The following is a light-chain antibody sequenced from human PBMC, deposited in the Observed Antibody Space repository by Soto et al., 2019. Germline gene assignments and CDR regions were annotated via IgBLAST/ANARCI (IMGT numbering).Light chain of an antibody. V-gene: IGLV6-57*02. CDR1: SGSIASNY. CDR2: DDN. Sequence: NFMLTQPHSVSESPGKTVTISCTGSSGSIASNYVQWYQQRPGSAPTTVIYDDNQRPSGVPDRFSGSIDRSSNSASLTISGLTTEDEADYYCQSYDSSNVIFGGGTKLTVL. CDR3: QSYDSSNVI. J-gene: IGLJ2*01.